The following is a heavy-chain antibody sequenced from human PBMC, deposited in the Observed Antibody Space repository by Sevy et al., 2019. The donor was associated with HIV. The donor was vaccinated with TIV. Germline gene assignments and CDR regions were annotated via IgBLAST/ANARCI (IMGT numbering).Heavy chain of an antibody. V-gene: IGHV3-23*01. CDR3: AKSLRPDIVVSAAHHTYYYGMDV. Sequence: GESLKISCAASGFTFISHAMSWVRQAPGKGLEWVSAIRSTGDSTYYADSVKGRFTISRDNSKNTVYVEMTSLRADDTAIYYWAKSLRPDIVVSAAHHTYYYGMDVWGQGTTVTVSS. D-gene: IGHD2-2*01. CDR1: GFTFISHA. J-gene: IGHJ6*02. CDR2: IRSTGDST.